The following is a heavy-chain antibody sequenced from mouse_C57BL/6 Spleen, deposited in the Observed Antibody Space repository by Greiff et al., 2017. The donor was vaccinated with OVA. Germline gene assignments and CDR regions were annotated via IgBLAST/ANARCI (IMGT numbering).Heavy chain of an antibody. D-gene: IGHD1-1*01. CDR2: IYPGDGDT. CDR3: ARGDYITTVVVPFDY. CDR1: GYAFSSYW. J-gene: IGHJ2*01. V-gene: IGHV1-80*01. Sequence: VKLVESGAELVKPGASVKISCKASGYAFSSYWMNWVKQRPGKGLEWIGQIYPGDGDTNYNGKFKGKATLTADKSSSTAYMQLSSLTSEDSAVYFCARGDYITTVVVPFDYWGQGTTLTVSS.